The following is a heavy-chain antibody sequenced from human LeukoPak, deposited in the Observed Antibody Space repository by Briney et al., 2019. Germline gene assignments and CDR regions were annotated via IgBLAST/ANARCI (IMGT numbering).Heavy chain of an antibody. V-gene: IGHV3-53*01. CDR3: ARENSSGRYGMDV. CDR2: IYSGGST. CDR1: GFTVSSNY. D-gene: IGHD6-6*01. Sequence: GGSLRLSCAASGFTVSSNYMSWVRQAPGKGLEWVSVIYSGGSTYYADSVKGRFTISRDNSKNTLCLQMNSLRAEDTAVYYCARENSSGRYGMDVWGQGTTVTVSS. J-gene: IGHJ6*02.